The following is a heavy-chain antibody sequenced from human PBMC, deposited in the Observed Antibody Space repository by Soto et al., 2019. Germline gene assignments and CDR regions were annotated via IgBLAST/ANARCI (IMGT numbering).Heavy chain of an antibody. CDR1: GFTFSSYS. CDR2: ISSSSSYI. Sequence: AGGSLRLSCAASGFTFSSYSMNWVRQAPGKGLEWVSSISSSSSYIYYADSMKGRFTISRDNAKNSLYLQTNSLRAEDTAVYYCAVWEVAGHNDYWGQGTLVTVSS. CDR3: AVWEVAGHNDY. J-gene: IGHJ4*02. V-gene: IGHV3-21*01. D-gene: IGHD6-19*01.